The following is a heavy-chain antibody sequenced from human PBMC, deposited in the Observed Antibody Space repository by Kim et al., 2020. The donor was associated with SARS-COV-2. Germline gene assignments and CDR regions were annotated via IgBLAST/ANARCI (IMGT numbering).Heavy chain of an antibody. V-gene: IGHV4-59*01. D-gene: IGHD3-10*01. CDR3: ARTRAGNLLWNWFDR. CDR1: GGSISYYY. Sequence: SETLSLTCSVSGGSISYYYWSWIRQAQGKGLEWIGNIYHDWSHDFNPYLKSRVIISVDMPKNQFSLKLSSVTAADTAMYFCARTRAGNLLWNWFDRWGQGTLVTVSS. CDR2: IYHDWSH. J-gene: IGHJ5*02.